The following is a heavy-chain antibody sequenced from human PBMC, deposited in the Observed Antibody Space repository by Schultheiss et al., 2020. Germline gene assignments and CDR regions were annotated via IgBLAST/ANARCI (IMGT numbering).Heavy chain of an antibody. CDR3: ARGGQYSSGWYPFDY. CDR1: GGSFSGYY. J-gene: IGHJ4*02. V-gene: IGHV4-34*01. D-gene: IGHD6-19*01. CDR2: INHSGST. Sequence: SETLSLTCAVYGGSFSGYYWSWIRQHPGKGLEWIGEINHSGSTNYNPSLKSRVTISVYTSKNQFSLKLSSVTAADTAVYYCARGGQYSSGWYPFDYWGQGTLVTVSS.